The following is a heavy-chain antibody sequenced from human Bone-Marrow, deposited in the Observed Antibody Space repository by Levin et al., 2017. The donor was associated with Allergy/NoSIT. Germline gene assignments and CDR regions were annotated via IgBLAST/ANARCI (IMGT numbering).Heavy chain of an antibody. J-gene: IGHJ6*02. CDR1: GFTFSSYG. V-gene: IGHV3-30*18. Sequence: AGGSLRLSCAASGFTFSSYGMHWVRQAPGKGLEWVAVISYDGSNKYYADSVKGRFTISRDNSKNTLYLQMNSLRAEDTAVYYCAKSCSCHRWLVRSRYESYYYYGMDVWGQGTTVTVSS. CDR3: AKSCSCHRWLVRSRYESYYYYGMDV. CDR2: ISYDGSNK. D-gene: IGHD6-19*01.